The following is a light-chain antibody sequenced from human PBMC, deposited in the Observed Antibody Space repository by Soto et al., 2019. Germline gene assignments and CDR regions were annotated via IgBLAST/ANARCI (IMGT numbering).Light chain of an antibody. Sequence: DIQMTQSPSTLSASVGDRVTITCRASQSISSWLAWYQQKPGKAPKLLIYKASSLQSGVPSRFSGSRSGTEFTLTISNLQPDDFATYYCQQYDSYPLTFGGGTKVEIK. V-gene: IGKV1-5*03. CDR2: KAS. CDR3: QQYDSYPLT. CDR1: QSISSW. J-gene: IGKJ4*01.